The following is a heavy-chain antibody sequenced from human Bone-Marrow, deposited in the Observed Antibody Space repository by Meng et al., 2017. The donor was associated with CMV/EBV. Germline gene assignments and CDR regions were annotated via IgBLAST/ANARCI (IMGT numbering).Heavy chain of an antibody. J-gene: IGHJ4*02. CDR2: ISSSSSYI. D-gene: IGHD6-19*01. Sequence: GESLKISCAASGFTFSSYSMNWVRQAPGKGLEWVSSISSSSSYIYYADSVKGRFTISRDNAKNSLYLQMNSLRAEDTVVYYCARDKYSSGWEVFRFDYWGQGTLVTFSS. V-gene: IGHV3-21*01. CDR1: GFTFSSYS. CDR3: ARDKYSSGWEVFRFDY.